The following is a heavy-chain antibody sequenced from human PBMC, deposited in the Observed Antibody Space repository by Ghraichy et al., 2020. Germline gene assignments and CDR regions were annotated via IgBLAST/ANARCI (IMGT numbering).Heavy chain of an antibody. J-gene: IGHJ4*02. V-gene: IGHV4-39*01. CDR3: ASIMGATRFDY. CDR1: GGSISSSSYY. Sequence: SETLSLTCTVSGGSISSSSYYWGWIRQPPGKGLEWIGSIYYSGSTYYHPSLRSRVFISVDTSKDQFSLKLTSVTAADTAVYYCASIMGATRFDYWGQGTLVTVSS. CDR2: IYYSGST. D-gene: IGHD1-26*01.